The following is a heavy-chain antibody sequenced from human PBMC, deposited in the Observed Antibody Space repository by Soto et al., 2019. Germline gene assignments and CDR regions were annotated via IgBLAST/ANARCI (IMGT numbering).Heavy chain of an antibody. J-gene: IGHJ4*02. Sequence: QLQLQESGPGLVKPSETLSLTCSVSDDSINSDKYYWGWIRQPPGKGLEWIGSIYYRGNAYYNPSLLPLVTKSLDKSKGQFSLKLTSVTAADSAVYFCARLEGLATFSYYFDFWGPGALVTVSS. CDR1: DDSINSDKYY. D-gene: IGHD3-9*01. CDR2: IYYRGNA. V-gene: IGHV4-39*01. CDR3: ARLEGLATFSYYFDF.